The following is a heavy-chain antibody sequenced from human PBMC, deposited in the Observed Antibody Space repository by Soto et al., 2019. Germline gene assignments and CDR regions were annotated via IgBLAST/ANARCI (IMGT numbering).Heavy chain of an antibody. J-gene: IGHJ4*02. D-gene: IGHD2-2*01. V-gene: IGHV3-21*01. Sequence: GGSLRLSCAASGFTFRTYSMNWVRQAPGKGLEWVSSISYDSTYIFYADSVKGRFTISRDNAKNSLFLQMNSLRAEDTAVYYCATRNGTNQPFDYWARGTLVTVSS. CDR3: ATRNGTNQPFDY. CDR1: GFTFRTYS. CDR2: ISYDSTYI.